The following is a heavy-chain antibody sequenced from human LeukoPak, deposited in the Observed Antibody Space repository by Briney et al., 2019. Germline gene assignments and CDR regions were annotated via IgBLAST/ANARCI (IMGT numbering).Heavy chain of an antibody. CDR2: ISSSGSTI. D-gene: IGHD3-10*01. V-gene: IGHV3-48*03. CDR1: GFTFSSYE. J-gene: IGHJ4*02. CDR3: AKDRYGSGSYYPALFDY. Sequence: GGSLRLSCAGSGFTFSSYEMNWVRQAPGKGLEWVSYISSSGSTIYYADSVKGRFTISRDNAKNSLYLQMNSLRAEDTALYYCAKDRYGSGSYYPALFDYWGQGTLVTVSS.